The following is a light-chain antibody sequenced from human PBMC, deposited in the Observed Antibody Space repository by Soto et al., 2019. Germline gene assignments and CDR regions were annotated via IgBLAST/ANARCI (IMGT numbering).Light chain of an antibody. CDR2: GAS. Sequence: EIGRPQSPSTLSVSPGERSTLSCSASQSVSSNLAWYQQKPGQAPRLLIYGASTRAIGIPDRFSGSVSGSDFILTINRLEPEDFAVYYCQQYGSSHTFGQGTRLEIK. V-gene: IGKV3-20*01. J-gene: IGKJ5*01. CDR3: QQYGSSHT. CDR1: QSVSSN.